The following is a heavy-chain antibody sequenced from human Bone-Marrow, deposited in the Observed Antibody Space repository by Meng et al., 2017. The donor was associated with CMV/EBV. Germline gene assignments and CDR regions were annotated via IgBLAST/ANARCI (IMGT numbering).Heavy chain of an antibody. CDR1: GFTFSSYS. D-gene: IGHD1-26*01. J-gene: IGHJ4*02. V-gene: IGHV3-21*01. CDR3: ARDYPLTSGSLV. CDR2: ISSSSSYI. Sequence: GESLKISCAASGFTFSSYSMNWVRQAPGKGLEWVSSISSSSSYIYYADSVKGRFTISRDNAKNSLYLQMNSLRAEDTAVYYCARDYPLTSGSLVWGQGHRVTGAS.